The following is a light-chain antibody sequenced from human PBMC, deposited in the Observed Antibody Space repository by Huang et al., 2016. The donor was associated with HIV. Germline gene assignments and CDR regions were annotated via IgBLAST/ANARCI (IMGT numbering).Light chain of an antibody. CDR1: QSVSNH. CDR3: QQYNDWPLT. CDR2: DAS. V-gene: IGKV3-15*01. Sequence: EIVMTQSPATLSVSPGESATLSCRASQSVSNHLAWYQQKPGQAPRHLIYDASTGATGIPARFSGSGSGTDFTLTISSLQSEDSAVYYCQQYNDWPLTFGGGTKVEIK. J-gene: IGKJ4*01.